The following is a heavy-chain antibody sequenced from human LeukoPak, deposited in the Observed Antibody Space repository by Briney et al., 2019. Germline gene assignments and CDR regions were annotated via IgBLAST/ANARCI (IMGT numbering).Heavy chain of an antibody. J-gene: IGHJ4*02. CDR1: GGSISSYY. V-gene: IGHV4-59*08. CDR3: ATQDYSSSFDY. CDR2: IYYSGST. D-gene: IGHD6-6*01. Sequence: SETLSLTCTVSGGSISSYYWSWIRQPPGKGLEWIGYIYYSGSTNCNPPLKSRVTISVDTSKNQFSLKLSSVTAADTAVYYCATQDYSSSFDYWGQGTLVTVSS.